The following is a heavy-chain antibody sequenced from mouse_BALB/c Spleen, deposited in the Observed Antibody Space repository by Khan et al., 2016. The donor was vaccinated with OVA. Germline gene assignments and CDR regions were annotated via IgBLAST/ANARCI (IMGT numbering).Heavy chain of an antibody. Sequence: VQLQQSGAELVKPGASVKLSCIVSGFNIKDTYMHWVKQRPEQGLDWIGRIDPANGNTKYDPKFQGKATITAETSSNTAYLQLSSPTYEDTAVYCCADSFLLDAMDYWGRGTSVTVSS. CDR3: ADSFLLDAMDY. D-gene: IGHD1-2*01. V-gene: IGHV14-3*02. CDR2: IDPANGNT. J-gene: IGHJ4*01. CDR1: GFNIKDTY.